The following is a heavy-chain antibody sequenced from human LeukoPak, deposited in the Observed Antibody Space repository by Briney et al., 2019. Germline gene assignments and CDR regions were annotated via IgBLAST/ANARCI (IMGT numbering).Heavy chain of an antibody. CDR3: ATEGNDSSGYAYFDY. CDR2: IRYDGSNK. D-gene: IGHD3-22*01. J-gene: IGHJ4*02. CDR1: GLTFSSYG. Sequence: QPGRSLRLSCAASGLTFSSYGMHWVRQAPGKGLVWVAVIRYDGSNKYYADSVKGRFTISRDNSKNTLYLQMNSLRAEDTAVYYCATEGNDSSGYAYFDYWGQGTLVTVSS. V-gene: IGHV3-33*01.